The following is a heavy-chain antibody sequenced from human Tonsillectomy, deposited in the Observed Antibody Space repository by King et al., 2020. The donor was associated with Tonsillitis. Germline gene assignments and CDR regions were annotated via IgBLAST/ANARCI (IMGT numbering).Heavy chain of an antibody. J-gene: IGHJ5*02. Sequence: TLKESGPTLVKPTRTLTLTCTFSGFSLRSSGVAVGWFRQPPGKALEWLALIYWDGDRYYNPSLKSRLTITQDISKKQVVLTMTNMDPVDAATYFCAPRPDIVTAARRLSGWFDPRGQGTLVSVSS. CDR2: IYWDGDR. CDR1: GFSLRSSGVA. D-gene: IGHD5-12*01. CDR3: APRPDIVTAARRLSGWFDP. V-gene: IGHV2-5*02.